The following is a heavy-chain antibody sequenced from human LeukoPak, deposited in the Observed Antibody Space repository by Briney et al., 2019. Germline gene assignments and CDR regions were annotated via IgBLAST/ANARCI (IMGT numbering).Heavy chain of an antibody. Sequence: SETLSLTCTVSGGSISSYYWSWIRQPPGKGLDWIGYIYYSGSTNYNPSLKSRVTISIDTSKNQFSLKLSSVTAADTAVYYCARDPHFDYWGQGTLVTVSS. CDR1: GGSISSYY. V-gene: IGHV4-59*01. CDR2: IYYSGST. J-gene: IGHJ4*02. CDR3: ARDPHFDY.